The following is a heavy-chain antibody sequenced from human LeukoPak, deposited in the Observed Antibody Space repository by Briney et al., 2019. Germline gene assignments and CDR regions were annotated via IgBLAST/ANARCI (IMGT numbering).Heavy chain of an antibody. CDR3: AKPREYSSTWFGVDH. CDR2: ISGSGGTT. V-gene: IGHV3-23*01. D-gene: IGHD6-13*01. Sequence: PGGSLRLSCAASGFTLSSYAMSWVRQAPGKGLEWVSLISGSGGTTYYADSVKGRFNISRDNSKNTLFLQMYSLRAEDTAAYYCAKPREYSSTWFGVDHWGQGSLVTVSP. CDR1: GFTLSSYA. J-gene: IGHJ4*02.